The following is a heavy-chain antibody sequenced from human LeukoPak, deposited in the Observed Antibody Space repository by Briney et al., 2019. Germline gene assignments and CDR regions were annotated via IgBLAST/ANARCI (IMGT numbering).Heavy chain of an antibody. D-gene: IGHD3-22*01. CDR1: GFTFSSYS. CDR3: ARDLFQYYYDSSGRNWFDP. Sequence: RAGGSLRLSCAASGFTFSSYSMNWVRQAPGKGLEWVSSISSSSSYIYYADSVKGRFTISRDNAKNSLYLQMNSLRAEDTAVYYCARDLFQYYYDSSGRNWFDPWGQGTLVTVSS. CDR2: ISSSSSYI. J-gene: IGHJ5*02. V-gene: IGHV3-21*01.